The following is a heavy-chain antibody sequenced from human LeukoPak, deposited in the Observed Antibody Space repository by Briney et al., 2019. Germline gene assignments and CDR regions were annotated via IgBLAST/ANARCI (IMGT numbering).Heavy chain of an antibody. D-gene: IGHD3-3*01. Sequence: SETLSLTCSVSRGSISSSSYYWGWIRQPPGKGLEWIGNVYYSGSTYYNPSLKSRVTISVDTSKNQFSLKLSSVTAADTAVYYCASTYYDFWSGPIDYWGQGTLVTVSS. CDR3: ASTYYDFWSGPIDY. CDR1: RGSISSSSYY. V-gene: IGHV4-39*01. CDR2: VYYSGST. J-gene: IGHJ4*02.